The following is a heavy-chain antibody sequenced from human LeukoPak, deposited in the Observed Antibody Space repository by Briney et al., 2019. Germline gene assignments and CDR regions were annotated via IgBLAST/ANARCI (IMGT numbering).Heavy chain of an antibody. V-gene: IGHV4-59*01. CDR2: IYYSGST. J-gene: IGHJ3*02. CDR3: ARDATPRYFDWSGAFDI. CDR1: GGSISSYY. D-gene: IGHD3-9*01. Sequence: SETLSLTCTVSGGSISSYYWSWIRQPPGKGLEWIGYIYYSGSTNYNPSLKSRVTISVDTSKNQFSLKLSSVTAADTAVYYCARDATPRYFDWSGAFDIWGQGTMVTVSS.